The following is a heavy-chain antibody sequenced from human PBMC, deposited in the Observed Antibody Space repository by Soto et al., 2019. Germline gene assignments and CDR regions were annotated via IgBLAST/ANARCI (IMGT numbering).Heavy chain of an antibody. CDR3: TPTARGSGSYGAYYYYGMDV. Sequence: EVQLVESGGGLVKPGGSLRLSCAASGFTFSNAWMNWVRQAPGKGLEWVGRIKSKTDGGTKDYAAPVKGRFTISRDDSKNTLYLQMNSLKTEDTAVYYCTPTARGSGSYGAYYYYGMDVWGQGTTVTVSS. D-gene: IGHD3-10*01. J-gene: IGHJ6*02. CDR2: IKSKTDGGTK. V-gene: IGHV3-15*07. CDR1: GFTFSNAW.